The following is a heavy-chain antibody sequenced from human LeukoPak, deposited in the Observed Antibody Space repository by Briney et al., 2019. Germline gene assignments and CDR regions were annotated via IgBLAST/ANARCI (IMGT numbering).Heavy chain of an antibody. CDR3: ARAARYSSGWYPFDY. CDR1: GYTFTSYG. D-gene: IGHD6-19*01. V-gene: IGHV1-18*01. J-gene: IGHJ4*02. Sequence: ASVKVSCKASGYTFTSYGISWVRQAPGQGLEWMGWISAYNGNTNYAQKLQGRVTMTTDTSTSTAYMELRSLRSDDTAVYYCARAARYSSGWYPFDYWGQGTLVTVSS. CDR2: ISAYNGNT.